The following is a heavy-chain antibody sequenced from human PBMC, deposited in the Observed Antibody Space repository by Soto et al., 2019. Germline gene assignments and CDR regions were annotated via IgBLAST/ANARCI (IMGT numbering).Heavy chain of an antibody. Sequence: PWQTLSRTCAISGDSVASNRATWNWIRQSPSRGLEWLGRTYYWSRWYNDYAASVKSRISINPDTSKNQLSLQLNSVTPGDTAVYFCARGGKIAAAGIDYWGQGILVTVSS. J-gene: IGHJ4*02. CDR3: ARGGKIAAAGIDY. V-gene: IGHV6-1*01. CDR2: TYYWSRWYN. D-gene: IGHD6-13*01. CDR1: GDSVASNRAT.